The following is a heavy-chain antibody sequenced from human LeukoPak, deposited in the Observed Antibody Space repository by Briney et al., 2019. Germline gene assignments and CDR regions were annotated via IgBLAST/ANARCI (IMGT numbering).Heavy chain of an antibody. CDR3: AKDRGSGSYYRPY. CDR1: GFTFSSYA. J-gene: IGHJ4*02. D-gene: IGHD3-10*01. V-gene: IGHV3-23*01. Sequence: GGSLRLSCAASGFTFSSYAMHWVRQAPGKGLEWVSAISGSGGSTYYADSVKGRFTISRDNSKNTLYLQMNSLRAEDTAVYYCAKDRGSGSYYRPYWGQGTLVTVSS. CDR2: ISGSGGST.